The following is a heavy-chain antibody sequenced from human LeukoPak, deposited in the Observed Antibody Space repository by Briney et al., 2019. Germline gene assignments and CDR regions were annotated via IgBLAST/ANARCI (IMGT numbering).Heavy chain of an antibody. CDR3: AKDPHGRSVPAAIA. V-gene: IGHV3-23*01. CDR1: GFTFDHYA. Sequence: GGSLRLSCAASGFTFDHYAMSWVRQAPGKGLEWVSAISGSGGSTYYADSVKGRFTISRDNSKNTLYLQMNSLRAEDTAVYYCAKDPHGRSVPAAIAWGQGTLVTVSS. J-gene: IGHJ5*02. D-gene: IGHD2-2*02. CDR2: ISGSGGST.